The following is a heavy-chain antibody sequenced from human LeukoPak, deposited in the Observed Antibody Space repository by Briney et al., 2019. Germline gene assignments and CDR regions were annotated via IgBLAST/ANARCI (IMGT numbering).Heavy chain of an antibody. D-gene: IGHD6-6*01. CDR2: INHSGST. J-gene: IGHJ4*02. Sequence: PSETLSLTCAVYGGSFSGYYWSWIRQPPGKGLEWIGEINHSGSTNYNPCLKSRVTISVDTSKNQFSLKLSSVTAADTAVYYCARGHRIAAREGGLEEGDYYFDYWGQGTLVTVSS. CDR1: GGSFSGYY. CDR3: ARGHRIAAREGGLEEGDYYFDY. V-gene: IGHV4-34*01.